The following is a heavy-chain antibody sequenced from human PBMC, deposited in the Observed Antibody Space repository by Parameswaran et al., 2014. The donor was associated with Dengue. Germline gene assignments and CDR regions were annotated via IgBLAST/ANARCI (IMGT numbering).Heavy chain of an antibody. V-gene: IGHV1-3*04. J-gene: IGHJ1*01. Sequence: WVRQAPGQRLEWMGWINIDNDNTKYSQKFQGRLTITRDISANTAYMELNSLRPEDTAVYYCARERDSEGLHLQDWGQGTLVTVSS. CDR3: ARERDSEGLHLQD. D-gene: IGHD4-11*01. CDR2: INIDNDNT.